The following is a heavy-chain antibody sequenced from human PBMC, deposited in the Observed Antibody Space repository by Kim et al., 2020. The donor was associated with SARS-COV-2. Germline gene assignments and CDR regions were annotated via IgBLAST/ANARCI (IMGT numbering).Heavy chain of an antibody. CDR1: GYTFTSYA. D-gene: IGHD3-3*01. J-gene: IGHJ3*02. V-gene: IGHV7-4-1*02. Sequence: ASVKVSCKASGYTFTSYAMNWVRQAPGQGLEWMGWINTNTGNPTYAQGFTGHFVYSLDTSVSTAYLQISSLKAEDTAVYYCARSNYDFWSGSSDAFDIWGQGTMVTVSS. CDR3: ARSNYDFWSGSSDAFDI. CDR2: INTNTGNP.